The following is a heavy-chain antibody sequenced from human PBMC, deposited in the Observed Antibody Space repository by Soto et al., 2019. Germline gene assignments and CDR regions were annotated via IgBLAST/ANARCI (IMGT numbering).Heavy chain of an antibody. V-gene: IGHV4-34*01. CDR3: KRGDYYYMNV. CDR2: INHSGST. Sequence: SETLSLTCAVYGGSFSGYYWSWIRQPPGKGLEWIGEINHSGSTNYNPSLKSRVTISVDTSKNQFSLKLSSVTAADTAVYYCKRGDYYYMNVGGKGTTFTVSS. CDR1: GGSFSGYY. J-gene: IGHJ6*03.